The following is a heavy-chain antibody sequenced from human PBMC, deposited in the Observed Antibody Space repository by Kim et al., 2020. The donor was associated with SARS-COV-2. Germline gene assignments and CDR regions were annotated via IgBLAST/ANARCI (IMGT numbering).Heavy chain of an antibody. D-gene: IGHD4-4*01. J-gene: IGHJ4*02. CDR3: TKAPPQSYYFDY. CDR2: ISWNSDSI. CDR1: GFSFGECS. Sequence: GGSLRLSCAASGFSFGECSMHWVRKTPGKGLEWVAGISWNSDSIGYADSVKGRFTISRDNAKNSLYLQMNSLRVEDTALYYCTKAPPQSYYFDYWGQGA. V-gene: IGHV3-9*01.